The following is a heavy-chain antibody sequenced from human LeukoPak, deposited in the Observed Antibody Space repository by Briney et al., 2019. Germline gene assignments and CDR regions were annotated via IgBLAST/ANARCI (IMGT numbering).Heavy chain of an antibody. CDR3: ARGRSSSGPFDY. J-gene: IGHJ4*02. CDR2: ISYDGSNK. Sequence: GGSLRLSCAASGFTVSSNYMSWVRQAPGKGLEWVAVISYDGSNKYYADSVKGRFTISRDNSKNTLYLQMNSLRAEDTAVYYCARGRSSSGPFDYWGQGTLVTVSS. CDR1: GFTVSSNY. V-gene: IGHV3-30*03. D-gene: IGHD6-6*01.